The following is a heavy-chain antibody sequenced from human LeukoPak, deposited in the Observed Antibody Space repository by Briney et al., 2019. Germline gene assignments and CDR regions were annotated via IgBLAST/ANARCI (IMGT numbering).Heavy chain of an antibody. CDR1: GGSFSGHF. J-gene: IGHJ5*02. V-gene: IGHV4-34*01. CDR2: INHSGST. CDR3: ARGGRGVPAARRFNPGNWFDP. Sequence: SETLSLTCAVYGGSFSGHFWIWIRQPPGKWLEWIGEINHSGSTNYNPSLKSRISISVGTSKTQFCLTLYSVTAADTAVYYCARGGRGVPAARRFNPGNWFDPWGQGTLVTVFS. D-gene: IGHD2-2*01.